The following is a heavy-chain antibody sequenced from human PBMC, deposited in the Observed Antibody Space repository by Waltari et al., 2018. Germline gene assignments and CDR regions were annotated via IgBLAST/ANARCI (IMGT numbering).Heavy chain of an antibody. V-gene: IGHV1-69*02. D-gene: IGHD3-22*01. CDR1: GGTFTSDS. CDR2: IIPEIRET. Sequence: QVQLVQSGAEAKKPGSSVRVSCRDSGGTFTSDSVTWVRQAPWKGLEWMGRIIPEIRETRDAVKFQCRVTITADKSTGTVYMELSSLRSDDTAVYYCAGGDGGYYYHKLDVWGQGTAVTVSS. J-gene: IGHJ6*02. CDR3: AGGDGGYYYHKLDV.